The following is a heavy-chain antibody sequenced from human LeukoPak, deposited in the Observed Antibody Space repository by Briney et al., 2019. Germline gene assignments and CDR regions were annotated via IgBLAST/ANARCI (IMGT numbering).Heavy chain of an antibody. D-gene: IGHD3-10*01. J-gene: IGHJ4*02. CDR2: IRLAGSVT. Sequence: PGGTLRLSCAASASTFSRSYMGWVRQAPGKGLEWVALIRLAGSVTYYVESVTGRFTISRDNTTNFLYLHMNNLRAEDTTVYYSVIDRGDRWGQGTLVTVSS. CDR3: VIDRGDR. V-gene: IGHV3-7*01. CDR1: ASTFSRSY.